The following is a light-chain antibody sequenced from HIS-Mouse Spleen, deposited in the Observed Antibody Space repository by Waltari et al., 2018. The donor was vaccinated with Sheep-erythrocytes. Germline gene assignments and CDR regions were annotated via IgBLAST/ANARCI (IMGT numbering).Light chain of an antibody. J-gene: IGKJ4*01. CDR1: QGISNY. CDR2: AAS. Sequence: DIQLTQSPSSLSASVGDRVTITCRASQGISNYLAWYQQKPGKVPKLLIYAASTLQSVVPSRFSGREAGTDFTLTISSLQPEDVATYDCQKYNSAPLTFGGGTKVEIK. V-gene: IGKV1-27*01. CDR3: QKYNSAPLT.